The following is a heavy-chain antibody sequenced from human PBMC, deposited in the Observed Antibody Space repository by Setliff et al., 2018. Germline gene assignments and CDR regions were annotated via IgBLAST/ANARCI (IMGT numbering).Heavy chain of an antibody. V-gene: IGHV4-4*07. CDR3: AREQWLDPPGYYYMDV. CDR2: IYTCGST. J-gene: IGHJ6*03. Sequence: SETLSLTCTVSGGSISSYYWSWIRQPAGKGLEWVGRIYTCGSTNYNPSLKSRVTMSVDTSKNQFSLKLSSVTAADTAVYYCAREQWLDPPGYYYMDVWAKGTTVTVSS. CDR1: GGSISSYY. D-gene: IGHD6-19*01.